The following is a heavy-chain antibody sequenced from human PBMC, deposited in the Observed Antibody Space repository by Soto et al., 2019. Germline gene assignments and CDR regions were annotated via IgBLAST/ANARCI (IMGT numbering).Heavy chain of an antibody. J-gene: IGHJ4*02. CDR2: IWFDGSNK. V-gene: IGHV3-33*01. CDR3: ARDQGSNSWYPHFDS. D-gene: IGHD6-13*01. CDR1: GFTFRSYG. Sequence: PGGSLRLSCEASGFTFRSYGIHWFPQAPGKGLEWVAVIWFDGSNKYYADSVKGRFTISRDNSKNTLYREMNSLRAEDTAVYYCARDQGSNSWYPHFDSWGQGALVTVSS.